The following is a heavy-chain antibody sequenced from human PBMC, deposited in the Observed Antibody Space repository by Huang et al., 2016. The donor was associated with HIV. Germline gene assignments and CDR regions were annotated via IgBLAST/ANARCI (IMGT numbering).Heavy chain of an antibody. CDR3: ARERMMSWLDDHDAFDI. CDR2: INHSGST. CDR1: GGSFSGYY. J-gene: IGHJ3*02. V-gene: IGHV4-34*01. D-gene: IGHD1-1*01. Sequence: QVQLQQWGAGLLQPSETLSLTCAVYGGSFSGYYWSWIRQSPGKGLEWIGEINHSGSTNYNPSLKSRLTISVDKSKNQFSLKLSSVTAADTAVYYCARERMMSWLDDHDAFDIWGQGTMVTVSS.